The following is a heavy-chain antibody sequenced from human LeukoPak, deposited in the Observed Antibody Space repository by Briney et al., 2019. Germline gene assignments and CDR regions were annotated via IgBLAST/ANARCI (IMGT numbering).Heavy chain of an antibody. J-gene: IGHJ4*02. Sequence: SQTLSLTCALSGDSVSSNIAAWNWFRQSPSRGLEWLGRTYYRSKWTFEYAVSVRGRISFNPDTSKNQVSLHLTSVTPEDTALYYCARDVSAGADYWGQGTLVTVSS. CDR3: ARDVSAGADY. CDR2: TYYRSKWTF. V-gene: IGHV6-1*01. CDR1: GDSVSSNIAA. D-gene: IGHD6-13*01.